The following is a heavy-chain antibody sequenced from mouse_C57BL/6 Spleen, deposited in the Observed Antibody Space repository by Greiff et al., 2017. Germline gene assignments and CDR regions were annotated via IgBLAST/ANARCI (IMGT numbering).Heavy chain of an antibody. CDR2: IYPSDSGT. CDR1: GYTFTSYW. J-gene: IGHJ2*01. V-gene: IGHV1-61*01. Sequence: QVQLKQPGAELVRPGSSVKLSCKASGYTFTSYWMDWVKQRPGQGLEWIGNIYPSDSGTHYNQKFKDKATLTVDKSSSTAYMQLSSLTSEDDAVYYCARSFITTAVAPFDYWGQGTTLTVSS. D-gene: IGHD1-1*01. CDR3: ARSFITTAVAPFDY.